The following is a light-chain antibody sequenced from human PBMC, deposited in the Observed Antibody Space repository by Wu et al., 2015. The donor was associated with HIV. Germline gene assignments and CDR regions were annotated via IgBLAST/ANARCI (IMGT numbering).Light chain of an antibody. Sequence: EIVMTQFPATLSVSPGERATLSCRASQNISSSLAWYQQKRGQAPRLLIYGASNRATGVAARFTGSGSGTDFTLTVSSLEPEDFAVYYCQQGSNWPLTFGQGTRLEIK. V-gene: IGKV3-11*01. CDR2: GAS. CDR1: QNISSS. J-gene: IGKJ5*01. CDR3: QQGSNWPLT.